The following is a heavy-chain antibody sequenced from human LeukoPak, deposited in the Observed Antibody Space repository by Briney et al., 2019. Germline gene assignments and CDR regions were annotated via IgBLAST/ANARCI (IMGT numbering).Heavy chain of an antibody. CDR2: IYYSGST. V-gene: IGHV4-59*08. CDR3: ARRDSGSYYY. J-gene: IGHJ4*02. D-gene: IGHD1-26*01. CDR1: GGSLSSYY. Sequence: SETLSLTCTVSGGSLSSYYWSWIRQPPGKGLEWIGYIYYSGSTNYNPSLKSRVTISVDTSKNQFSLKLSSVTAADTAVYYCARRDSGSYYYWGQGTLVTVSS.